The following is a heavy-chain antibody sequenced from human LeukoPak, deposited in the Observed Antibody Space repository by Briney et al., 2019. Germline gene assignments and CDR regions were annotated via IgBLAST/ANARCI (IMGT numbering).Heavy chain of an antibody. V-gene: IGHV3-9*01. Sequence: PGGSLRLSCAASGFTFSSSAMHWVRHAPGEGLEWVSGITWNSGSIGYADSVRGRFTISRDNAKNSLYLEMNSLRAEDTALYYCAKEDHFASWGQGTLVTVSS. CDR3: AKEDHFAS. CDR2: ITWNSGSI. J-gene: IGHJ4*02. CDR1: GFTFSSSA.